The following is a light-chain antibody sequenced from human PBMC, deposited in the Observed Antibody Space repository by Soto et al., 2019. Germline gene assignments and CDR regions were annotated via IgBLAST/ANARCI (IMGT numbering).Light chain of an antibody. CDR2: GAS. CDR1: QSVTSR. J-gene: IGKJ4*01. V-gene: IGKV3-15*01. CDR3: QQYNNWPLT. Sequence: EVVMTQSPATLSVSPGERATLSCRASQSVTSRFAWYQQKPGQAPRLLIYGASARATGIPARFSGSGSGTEFTLTINSLQSEDFAVYYCQQYNNWPLTFGGGTKVDIK.